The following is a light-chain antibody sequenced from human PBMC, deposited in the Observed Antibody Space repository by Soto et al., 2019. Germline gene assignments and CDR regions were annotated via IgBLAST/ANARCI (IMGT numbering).Light chain of an antibody. CDR2: KDS. CDR1: ALPKQY. V-gene: IGLV3-25*03. J-gene: IGLJ1*01. CDR3: QSADSSGTGV. Sequence: SYELTQPPSVSVSPGQRASITCSGDALPKQYAYWYQQKPGQAPVLVIYKDSERPSGIPERFSGSSSGTTVTLTISGVQAEDEADYYCQSADSSGTGVFGTGTKLTVL.